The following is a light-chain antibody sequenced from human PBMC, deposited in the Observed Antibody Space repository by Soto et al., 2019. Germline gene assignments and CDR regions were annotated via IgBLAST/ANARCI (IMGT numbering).Light chain of an antibody. J-gene: IGKJ1*01. CDR3: QQYGSSPRT. Sequence: EIVLTQSPGTLSLSPGERAILSCRASQSLSSSQLAWYQQKPGQAPRLLIHGASSRATGISDRFTGSGSGTDFTLTITALEPEDFAVYYCQQYGSSPRTFGLGTKVDIK. CDR2: GAS. CDR1: QSLSSSQ. V-gene: IGKV3-20*01.